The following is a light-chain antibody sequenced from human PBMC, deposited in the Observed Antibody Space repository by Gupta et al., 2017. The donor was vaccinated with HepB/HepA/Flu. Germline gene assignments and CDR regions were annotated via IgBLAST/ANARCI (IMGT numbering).Light chain of an antibody. CDR1: NIGSKT. J-gene: IGLJ3*02. Sequence: SYAVTQPPSVSVAPGQTARTTCGGNNIGSKTVHWYQQKPGQAPMLVVYDDTDRPSGIPERFSCSNSGITATLTISRVEAEDEADYYCQVWDNIGDHPFGTGTKLTVL. V-gene: IGLV3-21*02. CDR3: QVWDNIGDHP. CDR2: DDT.